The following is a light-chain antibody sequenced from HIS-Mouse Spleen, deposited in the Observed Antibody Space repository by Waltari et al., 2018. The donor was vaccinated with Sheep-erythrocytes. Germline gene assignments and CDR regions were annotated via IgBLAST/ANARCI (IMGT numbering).Light chain of an antibody. CDR1: SSDLGSYNL. Sequence: QSALTQPASVSGSPGQSITISCTGPSSDLGSYNLVSWYQQHPGKAPKLMIYEGSKRPSGVSNRFSGSKSGNTASLTISGLQAEDEADYYCCSYAGSSTPWVFGGGTKLTVL. CDR2: EGS. CDR3: CSYAGSSTPWV. V-gene: IGLV2-23*01. J-gene: IGLJ3*02.